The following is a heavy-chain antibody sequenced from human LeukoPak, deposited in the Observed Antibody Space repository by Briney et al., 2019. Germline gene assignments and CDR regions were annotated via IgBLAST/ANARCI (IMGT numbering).Heavy chain of an antibody. J-gene: IGHJ4*02. CDR2: ISSRAGTI. Sequence: GGSLRLSCAASGFTFSSYSMNWVRQAPGKGLEWVSSISSRAGTIYYADSVKGRFTISRDNAKNSLYLQMNSLRAEDTAVYYCARVGALSSSWLLNWGQGTLVTVSS. V-gene: IGHV3-48*04. D-gene: IGHD6-13*01. CDR1: GFTFSSYS. CDR3: ARVGALSSSWLLN.